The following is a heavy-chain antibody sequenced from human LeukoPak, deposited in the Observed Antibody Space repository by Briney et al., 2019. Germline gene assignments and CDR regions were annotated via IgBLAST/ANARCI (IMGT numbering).Heavy chain of an antibody. V-gene: IGHV4-34*01. Sequence: SETLSLTCAVYGGSFSGYYWSWIRQPPGKGLEWIGEINHSGSTNYNPSLKSRVTISVDTSKNQFSLTLSSVTAADTAVYYCANLIVVPENAFDIWGQGTMVTVSS. CDR3: ANLIVVPENAFDI. CDR1: GGSFSGYY. J-gene: IGHJ3*02. D-gene: IGHD2-2*01. CDR2: INHSGST.